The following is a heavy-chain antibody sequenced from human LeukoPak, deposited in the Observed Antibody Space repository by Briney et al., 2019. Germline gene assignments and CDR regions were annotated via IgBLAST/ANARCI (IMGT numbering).Heavy chain of an antibody. CDR2: ISSNGGST. J-gene: IGHJ4*02. CDR3: ARGPPTLNRVVALRSSGSYRYFDY. CDR1: GFTFSSYA. V-gene: IGHV3-64*01. D-gene: IGHD1-26*01. Sequence: GGSLRLSCAASGFTFSSYAMHWVRQAPGKGLEYVSAISSNGGSTYYANSVKGRFTISRDNSKNTLYLQMGSLRAEDMAVYYCARGPPTLNRVVALRSSGSYRYFDYWGQGTLVTVSS.